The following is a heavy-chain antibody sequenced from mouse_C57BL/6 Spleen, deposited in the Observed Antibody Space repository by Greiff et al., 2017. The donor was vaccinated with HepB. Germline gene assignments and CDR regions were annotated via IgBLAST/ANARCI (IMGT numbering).Heavy chain of an antibody. CDR2: ISSGSSTI. V-gene: IGHV5-17*01. CDR3: AKGGYDYDKNWYFDV. J-gene: IGHJ1*03. CDR1: GFTFSDYG. Sequence: EVHLVESGGGLVKPGGSLKLSCAASGFTFSDYGMHWVRQAPEKGLEWVAYISSGSSTIYYADTVKGRFTISRDNAKNTLFLQMTSLRSEDTAMYYCAKGGYDYDKNWYFDVWGTGTTVTVSS. D-gene: IGHD2-4*01.